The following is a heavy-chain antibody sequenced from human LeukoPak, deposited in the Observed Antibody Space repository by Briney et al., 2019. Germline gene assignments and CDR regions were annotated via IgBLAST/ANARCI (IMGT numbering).Heavy chain of an antibody. CDR2: INPNSGGT. CDR3: VRDPPYELDYDY. V-gene: IGHV1-2*02. D-gene: IGHD1-1*01. J-gene: IGHJ4*02. CDR1: GYTFTGYY. Sequence: GSVKVSCKASGYTFTGYYMHWVRQAPGQGLEWMGWINPNSGGTNYAQKFQGRVTMTRDTSISTAYMELSRLRSDDTAVYYCVRDPPYELDYDYWGQGTLVTVSS.